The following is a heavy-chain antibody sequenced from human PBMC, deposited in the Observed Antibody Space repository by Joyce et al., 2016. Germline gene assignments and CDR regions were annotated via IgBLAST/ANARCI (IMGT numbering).Heavy chain of an antibody. J-gene: IGHJ5*02. CDR3: ARGTTVTRMGNWFDP. D-gene: IGHD4-17*01. CDR2: SSSDGSNK. Sequence: QVQLVESGGGVGKPGRSLTLSCAASGFSFSQFSRVWIRQAPGKGLEGSAVSSSDGSNKYYADSGKGRFIISRDNSKNTLNLQMTGLRSDGTGVYYCARGTTVTRMGNWFDPWGQGTLVTVSS. CDR1: GFSFSQFS. V-gene: IGHV3-30-3*01.